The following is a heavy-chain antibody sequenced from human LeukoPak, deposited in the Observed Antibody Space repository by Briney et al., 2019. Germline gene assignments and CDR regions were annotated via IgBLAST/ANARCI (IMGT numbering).Heavy chain of an antibody. CDR1: GSTLTTYW. J-gene: IGHJ4*02. D-gene: IGHD3-10*01. CDR2: IKQDGTVT. CDR3: AKVANYYYGSENYYFFEH. Sequence: HPGGSLRLSCAAPGSTLTTYWMTWVRQAPGKGLEWVAIIKQDGTVTYYVDSVKGRLTISRANAKKPLSLHRTSLRVEATACNYFAKVANYYYGSENYYFFEHWGQGIPVTASS. V-gene: IGHV3-7*01.